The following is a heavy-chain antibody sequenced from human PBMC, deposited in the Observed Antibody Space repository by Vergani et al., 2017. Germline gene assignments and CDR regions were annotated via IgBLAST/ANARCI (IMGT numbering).Heavy chain of an antibody. CDR1: GYTFTSYG. D-gene: IGHD2-21*01. V-gene: IGHV1-18*01. CDR2: ISAYNGNT. Sequence: QVQLVQSGAEVKKPGASVKVSCKASGYTFTSYGISWVRQAPGQGLEWMGWISAYNGNTNHAQKPQGRVTMTTDTSTSTAYMELRSLRSDDTAVYYCAREGGGYCSSHRGGDCYSYYFDYWGQGTLVTVSS. J-gene: IGHJ4*02. CDR3: AREGGGYCSSHRGGDCYSYYFDY.